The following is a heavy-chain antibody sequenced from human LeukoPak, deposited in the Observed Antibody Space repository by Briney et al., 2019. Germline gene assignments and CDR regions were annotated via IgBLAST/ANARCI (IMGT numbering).Heavy chain of an antibody. CDR2: IKQDGSEK. CDR3: ATRRVITIFGVVINVGIFDY. V-gene: IGHV3-7*01. J-gene: IGHJ4*02. Sequence: GGSLRLSCAASGFTFSSYSMNWVRQAPGKGLEWVANIKQDGSEKYYVDSVKGRFTISRDNAKNSLYLQMNSLRAEDTAVYYCATRRVITIFGVVINVGIFDYWGQGTLVTVSS. CDR1: GFTFSSYS. D-gene: IGHD3-3*01.